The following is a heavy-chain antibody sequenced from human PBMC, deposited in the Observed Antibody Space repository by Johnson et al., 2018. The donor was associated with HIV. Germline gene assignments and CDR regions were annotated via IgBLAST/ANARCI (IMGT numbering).Heavy chain of an antibody. Sequence: VHLVESGGGLVQPGGSLRLSCAASGFTVSSNYMSWVRQAPGQGLAWVSVIYSGGSTYYADSVKGRFTLSRDNSKNTLYLQMNSLRAEDTAVYYCARRYCSSTSCYKGRAFDIWGQGTMVTVSS. CDR2: IYSGGST. CDR1: GFTVSSNY. V-gene: IGHV3-66*01. D-gene: IGHD2-2*02. J-gene: IGHJ3*02. CDR3: ARRYCSSTSCYKGRAFDI.